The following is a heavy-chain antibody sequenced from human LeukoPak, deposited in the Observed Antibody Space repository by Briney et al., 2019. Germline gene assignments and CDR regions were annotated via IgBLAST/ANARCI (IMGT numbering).Heavy chain of an antibody. CDR2: IWYDGSNK. D-gene: IGHD6-13*01. CDR1: GFTVSSNY. CDR3: ARGPRIAAAGPFDY. J-gene: IGHJ4*02. V-gene: IGHV3-33*08. Sequence: QAGGSLRLSCAASGFTVSSNYMSWVRQAPGKGLEWVAVIWYDGSNKYYADSVKGRFTISRDNSKNTLYLQMNSLRAEDTAVYYCARGPRIAAAGPFDYWGQGTLVTVSS.